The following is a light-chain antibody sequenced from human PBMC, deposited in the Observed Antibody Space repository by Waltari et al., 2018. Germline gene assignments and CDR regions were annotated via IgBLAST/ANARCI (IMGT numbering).Light chain of an antibody. CDR2: DAS. CDR3: QHRSNWPA. J-gene: IGKJ5*01. CDR1: ESIGRY. Sequence: EIVLTQSPATLSLSPGERATLSCRASESIGRYLAWYQQKPGQAPRLLIYDASNRATGIPVRFTGSGSGTDFTLAISSLETKDFALYYCQHRSNWPAFGQGTRLEIK. V-gene: IGKV3-11*01.